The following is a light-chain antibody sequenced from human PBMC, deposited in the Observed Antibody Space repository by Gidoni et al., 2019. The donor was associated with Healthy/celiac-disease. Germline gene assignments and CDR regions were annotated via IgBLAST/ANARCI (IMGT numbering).Light chain of an antibody. J-gene: IGKJ2*01. CDR1: QSLYSH. V-gene: IGKV3-15*01. CDR3: QHYENWPRT. Sequence: EIVMTQSPATLSVSPGEGATLSCRASQSLYSHLAWYQQRPGQAPRLLLYDAATRALGTPVRFSGSGSGTEFTLTISHLQSEDFAVYYCQHYENWPRTFGQGTKLEIK. CDR2: DAA.